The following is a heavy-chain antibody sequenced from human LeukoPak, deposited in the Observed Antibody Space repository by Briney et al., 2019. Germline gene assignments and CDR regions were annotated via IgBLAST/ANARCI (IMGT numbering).Heavy chain of an antibody. CDR1: GGSFSGYY. D-gene: IGHD6-13*01. V-gene: IGHV4-34*01. CDR3: ARLRYSSSWYRANY. J-gene: IGHJ4*02. CDR2: INHSGST. Sequence: SSETLPLTCAVYGGSFSGYYWSWIRQPPGKGLEWIGEINHSGSTNYNPSLKSRVTISVDTSKNQFSLKLSSVTAADTAVYYCARLRYSSSWYRANYWGQGTLVTVSS.